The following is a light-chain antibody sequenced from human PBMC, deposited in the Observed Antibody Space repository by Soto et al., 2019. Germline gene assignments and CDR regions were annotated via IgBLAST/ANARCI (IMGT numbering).Light chain of an antibody. CDR1: SSDVGGYNY. V-gene: IGLV2-8*01. J-gene: IGLJ2*01. CDR2: EVN. Sequence: QSVLTQPPSASGSPGQSVAISCTGTSSDVGGYNYVSWYQQHPGKAPKLMIYEVNKRPSGVPDRFSGSKSGNTASLDITGLQTGDEADYYCGTWDTTLSAVFGGGTKLTVL. CDR3: GTWDTTLSAV.